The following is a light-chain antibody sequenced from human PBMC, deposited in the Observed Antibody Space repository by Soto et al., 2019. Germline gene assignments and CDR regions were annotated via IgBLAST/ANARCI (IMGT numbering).Light chain of an antibody. CDR2: AAS. CDR3: QQYYSYPRS. J-gene: IGKJ4*01. Sequence: AIRMTQSPSSFSASTGDRVTITCRASQGISSYLAWYQQKPGKAPKLLTYAASTLQSGVPSRFSGCGSVTDFTLTISGLQSEDFATYYCQQYYSYPRSFGGGTKVEIK. V-gene: IGKV1-8*01. CDR1: QGISSY.